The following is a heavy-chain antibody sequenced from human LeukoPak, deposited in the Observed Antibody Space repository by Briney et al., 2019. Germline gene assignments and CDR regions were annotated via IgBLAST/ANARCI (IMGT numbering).Heavy chain of an antibody. V-gene: IGHV4-30-2*01. CDR3: GRRYGEVGYFDS. Sequence: SETLSLTCAVSGGSISSGGYSWSWIRQPPGKGLEWIGYIYHSGSTYYNPSLKSRVTISVDRSKNQFSLNLYSVTAADAAVYYCGRRYGEVGYFDSWGQGTLVSVSS. CDR1: GGSISSGGYS. D-gene: IGHD4-17*01. CDR2: IYHSGST. J-gene: IGHJ4*02.